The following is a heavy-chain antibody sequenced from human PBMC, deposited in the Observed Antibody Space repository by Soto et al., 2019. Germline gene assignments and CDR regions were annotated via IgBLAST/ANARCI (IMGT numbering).Heavy chain of an antibody. Sequence: QVQLVESGGGVVQPGRSLRLSCAASGFTFSSYGMHWVRQAPGKGLEWVAVISYDGSNKYYADSVKGRFTISRDNSKNTLYLQMNSLRAEDTAVYYCAKVPGSRTAMVLGWGQGTLVTVSS. V-gene: IGHV3-30*18. D-gene: IGHD5-18*01. J-gene: IGHJ4*02. CDR1: GFTFSSYG. CDR2: ISYDGSNK. CDR3: AKVPGSRTAMVLG.